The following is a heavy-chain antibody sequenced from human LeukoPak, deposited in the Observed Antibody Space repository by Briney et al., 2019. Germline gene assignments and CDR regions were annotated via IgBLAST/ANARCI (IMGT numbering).Heavy chain of an antibody. Sequence: ASVKVSCKASGYTFTGYYVHWVRQAPGQGLEWMGVIHPNDGGTTYAQKFQGRIIMTSDTSTSTIYMELSSLKSDDTALYYCARGDIDHWGQGTLVTVSS. V-gene: IGHV1-46*01. CDR3: ARGDIDH. CDR1: GYTFTGYY. J-gene: IGHJ5*02. CDR2: IHPNDGGT. D-gene: IGHD5-24*01.